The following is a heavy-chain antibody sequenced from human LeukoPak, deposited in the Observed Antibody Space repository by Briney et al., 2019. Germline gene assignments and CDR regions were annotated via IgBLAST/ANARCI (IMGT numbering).Heavy chain of an antibody. CDR2: INPNSGGT. J-gene: IGHJ4*02. D-gene: IGHD1-14*01. Sequence: GASVKVSCKASGYTFTSYDINWVRQAPGQGLEWMGWINPNSGGTNYAQKFQGRVTMTRDTSISTAYMELSRLRSDDTAVYYCARAETELYYFDYWGQGTLVTVSS. CDR3: ARAETELYYFDY. V-gene: IGHV1-2*02. CDR1: GYTFTSYD.